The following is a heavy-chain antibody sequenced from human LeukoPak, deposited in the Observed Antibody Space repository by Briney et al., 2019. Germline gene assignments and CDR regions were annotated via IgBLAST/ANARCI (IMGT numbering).Heavy chain of an antibody. J-gene: IGHJ4*02. CDR3: AGDYYGSGSYYKHYFDY. Sequence: ASVKVSCKASGYTFTSYGISWVRQAPGQGLEWMGWISAYNGNTNYAQKLQGRVTITADKSTSTAYMELSSLRSEDTAVYYCAGDYYGSGSYYKHYFDYWGQGTLVTVSS. D-gene: IGHD3-10*01. CDR1: GYTFTSYG. V-gene: IGHV1-18*01. CDR2: ISAYNGNT.